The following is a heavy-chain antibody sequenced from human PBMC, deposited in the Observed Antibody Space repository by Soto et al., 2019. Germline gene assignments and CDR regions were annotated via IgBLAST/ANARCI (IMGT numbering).Heavy chain of an antibody. CDR2: ISGSGFKK. CDR3: AKNQGVELVPLATVDWFDP. CDR1: GFIFSKYA. J-gene: IGHJ5*02. V-gene: IGHV3-23*01. D-gene: IGHD1-26*01. Sequence: GGSLRLSCAASGFIFSKYAHHWVRQAPGQGLGWISSISGSGFKKYYADSVKGRFTISRDNSKSTVYLELNNLSAEDTAVYHCAKNQGVELVPLATVDWFDPWGQGSVVTVSS.